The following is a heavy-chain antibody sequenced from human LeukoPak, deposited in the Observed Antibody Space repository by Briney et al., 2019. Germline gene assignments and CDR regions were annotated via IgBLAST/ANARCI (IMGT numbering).Heavy chain of an antibody. CDR3: ARDRHHYDFWSGYYQSYYFDY. CDR1: GGSISSYY. Sequence: SETLSLTCTVSGGSISSYYWSWIRQPAGKGLEWTGRIYTSGSTNYNPSLKSRVTMSVDTSKNQFSLKLSSVTAADTAVYYCARDRHHYDFWSGYYQSYYFDYWGQGTLVTVSS. CDR2: IYTSGST. V-gene: IGHV4-4*07. D-gene: IGHD3-3*01. J-gene: IGHJ4*02.